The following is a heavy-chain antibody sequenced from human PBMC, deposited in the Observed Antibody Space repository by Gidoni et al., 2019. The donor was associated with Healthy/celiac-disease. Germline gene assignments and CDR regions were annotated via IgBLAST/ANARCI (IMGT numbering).Heavy chain of an antibody. V-gene: IGHV3-30*04. CDR3: ARVCDSSGYYCYYYYYGMDV. CDR1: GIPFRSFA. J-gene: IGHJ6*02. Sequence: QVQLVESGGGVVQPGGSLRLSFAAPGIPFRSFAMPWVRQAPGKGLEWVAVISYDGSNKYYADSVKGRFTISRDNSKNTLYLQMNSLRAEDTAVYYCARVCDSSGYYCYYYYYGMDVWGQGTTVTVSS. D-gene: IGHD3-22*01. CDR2: ISYDGSNK.